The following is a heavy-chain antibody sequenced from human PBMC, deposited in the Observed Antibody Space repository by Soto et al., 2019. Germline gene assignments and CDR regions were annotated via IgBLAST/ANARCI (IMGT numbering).Heavy chain of an antibody. J-gene: IGHJ4*02. CDR3: ARGGGSTKVDY. V-gene: IGHV4-31*01. Sequence: QVQLQESGPGLVKPSQTLSLTCTVSGGSITSSGYYWSWIRQHPGEGLEWIGFTSNSGSTSYHPSHQSLVTISVDTASNQFSLNLKSVTAADTAVYYCARGGGSTKVDYWGQGTLVTVSP. CDR1: GGSITSSGYY. CDR2: TSNSGST. D-gene: IGHD2-2*01.